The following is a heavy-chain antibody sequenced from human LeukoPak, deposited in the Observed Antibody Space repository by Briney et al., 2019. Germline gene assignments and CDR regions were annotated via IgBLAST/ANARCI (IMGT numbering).Heavy chain of an antibody. D-gene: IGHD4-11*01. CDR2: ISWNSGSI. CDR3: AKGSYSIYVRMEIDY. V-gene: IGHV3-9*03. Sequence: GRSLRLSCAASGFTFDDYAMHWVRQAPGKGLEWVSGISWNSGSIGYADSVKGRFTISRDNAKNSLYLQMNSLRAEDMALYYCAKGSYSIYVRMEIDYWGQGTLVTVSS. CDR1: GFTFDDYA. J-gene: IGHJ4*02.